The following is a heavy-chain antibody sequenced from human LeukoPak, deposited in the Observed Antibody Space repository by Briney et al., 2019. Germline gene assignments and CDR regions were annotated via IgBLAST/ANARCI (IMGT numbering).Heavy chain of an antibody. CDR3: ARKGRGYNWNYDPPGDWFDP. CDR2: IYYSGST. V-gene: IGHV4-31*03. CDR1: GGSISSGGYY. D-gene: IGHD1-7*01. J-gene: IGHJ5*02. Sequence: PSQTLSLTCTVSGGSISSGGYYWSWIRQHPGKGLEWIGYIYYSGSTYYNPSLKSRVTISVDTSKNQLSLKLSSVTAADTAVYYCARKGRGYNWNYDPPGDWFDPWGQGTLVTVSS.